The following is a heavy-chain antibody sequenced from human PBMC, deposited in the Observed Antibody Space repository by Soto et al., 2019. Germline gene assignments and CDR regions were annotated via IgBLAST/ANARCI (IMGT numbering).Heavy chain of an antibody. J-gene: IGHJ4*02. D-gene: IGHD4-17*01. CDR2: ISYDGSNK. CDR3: ARGPLRGYFDY. V-gene: IGHV3-30-3*01. Sequence: QVQLVESGGGVVQPGRSLRLSCAASGFTFSSYAMHWVRQAPGKGLEWVAVISYDGSNKYYADSVKGRFTFSRDNSKNTLYLQMNSLRAEDTAVYYCARGPLRGYFDYWGQGTLVTVSS. CDR1: GFTFSSYA.